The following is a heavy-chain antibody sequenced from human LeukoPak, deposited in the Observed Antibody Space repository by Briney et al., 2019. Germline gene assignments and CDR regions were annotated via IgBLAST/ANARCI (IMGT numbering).Heavy chain of an antibody. CDR2: ISYDGSNK. CDR3: AKDSKRAYYDFWSGYPYYYYGMDV. CDR1: GFTFSSYG. J-gene: IGHJ6*02. V-gene: IGHV3-30*18. Sequence: GGSLRLSCAASGFTFSSYGMHWVRQAPGKGLEWVAVISYDGSNKYYADSVKGRFTISRDNSKNTLYLQMNSLRAEDTAVCYCAKDSKRAYYDFWSGYPYYYYGMDVWGQGTTVTVSS. D-gene: IGHD3-3*01.